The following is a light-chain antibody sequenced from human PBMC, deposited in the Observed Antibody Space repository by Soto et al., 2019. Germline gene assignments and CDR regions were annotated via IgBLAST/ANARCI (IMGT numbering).Light chain of an antibody. CDR2: KAS. CDR3: QQYFTYPYN. J-gene: IGKJ2*01. V-gene: IGKV1-5*03. Sequence: DIQMTQSPSALSASVGDRVTITCRVSQSFNNWLAWYQQKPGKAPKLLIYKASNLQSGVPSRFSGSGSGTKFTLTISSLQPDDFATYYCQQYFTYPYNFGLGTKLEIK. CDR1: QSFNNW.